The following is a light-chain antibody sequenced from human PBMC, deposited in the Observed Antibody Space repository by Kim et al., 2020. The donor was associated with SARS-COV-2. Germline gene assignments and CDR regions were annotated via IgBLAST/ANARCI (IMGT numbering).Light chain of an antibody. CDR1: SSDVGSYDR. V-gene: IGLV2-18*02. CDR2: EVS. J-gene: IGLJ3*02. Sequence: GNCGTLSCTRTSSDVGSYDRVSWYQQPPGTAPQVMIYEVSNRPSGVPDRFSGSKAGNTSSLTISGLQAEDDADYYCSSYTSSSTWVFGGGTQLTVL. CDR3: SSYTSSSTWV.